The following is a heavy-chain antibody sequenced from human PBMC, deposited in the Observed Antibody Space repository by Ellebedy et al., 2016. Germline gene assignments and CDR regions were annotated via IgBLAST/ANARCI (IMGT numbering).Heavy chain of an antibody. V-gene: IGHV4-4*07. J-gene: IGHJ4*02. D-gene: IGHD1-20*01. CDR1: GGSISSYY. Sequence: SETLSLXCTVSGGSISSYYWSWIRQPAGKGLEWIGRIYSSGSTNYNPSLKSRVTMSVDTSKNQFSLKLSSVTAADTAVYYCAREGYNLNNFDYWGQGTLVTVSS. CDR3: AREGYNLNNFDY. CDR2: IYSSGST.